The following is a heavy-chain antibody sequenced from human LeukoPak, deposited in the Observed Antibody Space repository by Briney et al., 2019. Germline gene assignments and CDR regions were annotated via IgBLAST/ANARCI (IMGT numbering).Heavy chain of an antibody. CDR3: ARGRYDPPFDY. Sequence: PSETLSLTCAVYGGSFSGYYWSWIRQPPGKGLEWIGEINHSGSTNYNPSLKSRVTISVDTSKNQFSLKLSSVTAAGTAVYYCARGRYDPPFDYWGQGTLVTVSS. CDR2: INHSGST. V-gene: IGHV4-34*01. CDR1: GGSFSGYY. D-gene: IGHD3-16*01. J-gene: IGHJ4*02.